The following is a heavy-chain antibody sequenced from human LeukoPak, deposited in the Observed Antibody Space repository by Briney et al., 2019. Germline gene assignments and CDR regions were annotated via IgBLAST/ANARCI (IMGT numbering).Heavy chain of an antibody. CDR2: ISSSGSTI. Sequence: GESLRLSCAASGFTFSDYYMSWIRQAPGKGLEWVSYISSSGSTIYYADSVKGRFTISRDNAKNSLYLQMNSVRAEDTAVNYCARITLQGPYGMDVWGQGTTVTVSS. D-gene: IGHD3-16*01. V-gene: IGHV3-11*04. CDR3: ARITLQGPYGMDV. J-gene: IGHJ6*02. CDR1: GFTFSDYY.